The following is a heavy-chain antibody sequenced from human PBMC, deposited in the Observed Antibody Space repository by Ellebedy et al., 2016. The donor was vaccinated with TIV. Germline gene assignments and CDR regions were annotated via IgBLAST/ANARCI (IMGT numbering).Heavy chain of an antibody. CDR3: ARRFDIVTGSYPRGYYGLDI. J-gene: IGHJ6*02. CDR1: GYTFTTYA. CDR2: INAGIGNT. V-gene: IGHV1-3*01. Sequence: AASVKVSCKASGYTFTTYAIHWVRQAPGQRPEWTGWINAGIGNTKYSEKFQGRVTITTDTSASTAYMELSSLRSEDTAVYYCARRFDIVTGSYPRGYYGLDIWGQGTTVTVSS. D-gene: IGHD3-9*01.